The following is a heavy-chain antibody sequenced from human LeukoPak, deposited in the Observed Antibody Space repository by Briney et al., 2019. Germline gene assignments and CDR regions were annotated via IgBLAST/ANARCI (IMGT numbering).Heavy chain of an antibody. CDR2: ISHSGTT. J-gene: IGHJ2*01. CDR3: ARIVRYDSSGYPSYWYFDL. CDR1: GSSISSSRYY. D-gene: IGHD3-22*01. V-gene: IGHV4-39*07. Sequence: PSETLSLTCTVSGSSISSSRYYWDWDWIRQPPGKGLEWIGSISHSGTTLYNPSLMSRVTISKDTSKNQFSLKLSSVTAADTAVYYCARIVRYDSSGYPSYWYFDLWGRGTLVTVSS.